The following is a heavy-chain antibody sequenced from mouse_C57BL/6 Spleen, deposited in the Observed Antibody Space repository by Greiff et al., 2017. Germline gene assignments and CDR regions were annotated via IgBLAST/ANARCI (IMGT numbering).Heavy chain of an antibody. V-gene: IGHV1-53*01. CDR1: GYTFTSYW. CDR2: INPSSGGT. CDR3: ARQRELGADFDY. Sequence: VQLQQPGTELVKPGASVKLSCKASGYTFTSYWMHWVKQRPGQGLEWIGNINPSSGGTNYNEKFKSKATLTVDKSSSTAYMQLSSRTSEDSAVYYCARQRELGADFDYWGQGTTLTVSS. D-gene: IGHD4-1*01. J-gene: IGHJ2*01.